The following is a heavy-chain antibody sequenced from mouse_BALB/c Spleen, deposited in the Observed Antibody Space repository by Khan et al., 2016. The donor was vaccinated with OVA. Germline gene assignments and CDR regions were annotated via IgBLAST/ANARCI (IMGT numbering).Heavy chain of an antibody. CDR1: GYTFKTYY. J-gene: IGHJ1*01. CDR3: AISYYGSFWYFDV. D-gene: IGHD1-1*01. Sequence: QVQLQQSGPELVKPGASVKMSCKASGYTFKTYYIHWVIQRPGQGLEWIGWIYPGDGRTKYNEKFKGKTTLTADNYPSTDYMLLRSLTSEDSAIYFCAISYYGSFWYFDVWGAGTTVTVSS. V-gene: IGHV1S56*01. CDR2: IYPGDGRT.